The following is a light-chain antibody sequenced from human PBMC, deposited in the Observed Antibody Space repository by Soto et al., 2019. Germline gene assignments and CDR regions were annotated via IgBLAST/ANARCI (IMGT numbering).Light chain of an antibody. J-gene: IGLJ2*01. CDR3: QVWDSSSDHYVV. CDR1: NIGSKS. Sequence: VLTQPPSVSVAPGKTARITCGGNNIGSKSVHWYQQKPGQAPVLVIYYDSDRPSGIPERFSGSNSGNTATLTISRVEAGDEADYYCQVWDSSSDHYVVFGGGTKLTVL. CDR2: YDS. V-gene: IGLV3-21*04.